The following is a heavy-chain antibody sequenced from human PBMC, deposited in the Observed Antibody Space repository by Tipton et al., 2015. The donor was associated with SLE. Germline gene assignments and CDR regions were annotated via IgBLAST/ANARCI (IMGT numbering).Heavy chain of an antibody. CDR3: ARDRGGSYFSAFDI. J-gene: IGHJ3*02. V-gene: IGHV3-30-3*01. CDR2: ISYDGSNK. CDR1: GFTFSSYA. D-gene: IGHD1-26*01. Sequence: SLRLSCAASGFTFSSYAMHWVRQAPGKGLEWVAVISYDGSNKYYADSVKGRFTISRDNSKNTLYLQMNSLRAEDTAVYYCARDRGGSYFSAFDIWGQGTMVTVSS.